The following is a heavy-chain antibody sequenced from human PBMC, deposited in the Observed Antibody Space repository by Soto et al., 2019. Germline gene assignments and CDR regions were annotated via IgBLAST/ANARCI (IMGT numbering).Heavy chain of an antibody. CDR1: GFTFRSYA. V-gene: IGHV3-23*01. D-gene: IGHD3-10*01. J-gene: IGHJ6*02. CDR3: AKTLHGSGKYYDPYSNYYGMDV. CDR2: LSGSAVSA. Sequence: GGSLRLSCVASGFTFRSYAMSWVRQAPGKGLEWVSTLSGSAVSAYYADSVKGRFTISRDNSKNTVYLQMNSLRAEDTALYYCAKTLHGSGKYYDPYSNYYGMDVWGQATTVTVSS.